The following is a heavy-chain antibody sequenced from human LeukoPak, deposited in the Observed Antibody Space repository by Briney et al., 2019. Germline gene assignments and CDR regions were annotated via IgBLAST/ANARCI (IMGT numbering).Heavy chain of an antibody. D-gene: IGHD3-10*01. CDR1: GGSISSGAYY. Sequence: PSQTLSLTCTVSGGSISSGAYYWSWIRQPPGTSPARIGYTYYSVSTYYNPSLKSRVTISVDTSKNQFSLKLSSVTAADTAVYYCASDDGSGRIDYWGQGTLVTVSS. CDR2: TYYSVST. CDR3: ASDDGSGRIDY. V-gene: IGHV4-30-4*01. J-gene: IGHJ4*02.